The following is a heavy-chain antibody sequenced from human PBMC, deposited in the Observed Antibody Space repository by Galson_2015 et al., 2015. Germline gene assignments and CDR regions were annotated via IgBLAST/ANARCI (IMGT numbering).Heavy chain of an antibody. J-gene: IGHJ3*02. CDR1: GFTFSSYS. V-gene: IGHV3-21*01. CDR2: VSSSSSYI. Sequence: SLRLSCAASGFTFSSYSMNWVRQAPGKGLEWVSSVSSSSSYIYYADSVKGRFTISRDNAKNSLYLQMNSLRAEDTAVYYCAREVDRLRFLEWLPYSDAFDIWGQGTMVTVSP. CDR3: AREVDRLRFLEWLPYSDAFDI. D-gene: IGHD3-3*01.